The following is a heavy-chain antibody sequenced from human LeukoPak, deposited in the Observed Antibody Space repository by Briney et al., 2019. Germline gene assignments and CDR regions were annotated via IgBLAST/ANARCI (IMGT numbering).Heavy chain of an antibody. CDR1: GFTFSSYW. CDR2: INSDGSST. D-gene: IGHD1-26*01. V-gene: IGHV3-74*01. Sequence: PGGSLRPSCAASGFTFSSYWMHWVRQAPGKGLVWVSRINSDGSSTSYADSVKGRFTISRDNAKNTLYLQMNSLRAEDTAVYYCARAEIGSYYFDYWGQGTLVTVSS. CDR3: ARAEIGSYYFDY. J-gene: IGHJ4*02.